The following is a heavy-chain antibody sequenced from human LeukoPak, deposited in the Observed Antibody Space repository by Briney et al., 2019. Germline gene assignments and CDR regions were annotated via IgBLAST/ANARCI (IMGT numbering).Heavy chain of an antibody. V-gene: IGHV3-11*06. J-gene: IGHJ4*02. D-gene: IGHD5-18*01. CDR2: ISSSSSYT. Sequence: GGSLRLSCAASGFTFSDDYMSWIRQAPGQGLEWVSYISSSSSYTNYADPVKGRFTISRDNAKNSLYLQMNSRRAEDMAVYYCARLRIQLWYNVYWGQGTLVTVSS. CDR1: GFTFSDDY. CDR3: ARLRIQLWYNVY.